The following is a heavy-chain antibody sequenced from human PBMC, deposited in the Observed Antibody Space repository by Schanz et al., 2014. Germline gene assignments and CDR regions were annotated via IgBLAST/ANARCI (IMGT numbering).Heavy chain of an antibody. CDR3: ARDRGYCSGGSCLTFDY. V-gene: IGHV3-21*05. CDR1: GFIFSSYG. CDR2: ISGTTTYT. D-gene: IGHD2-15*01. Sequence: VQLVESGGGVVQPGRSLRLSCAASGFIFSSYGLHWVRQAPGKGLEWVSYISGTTTYTNYADSVKGRFTISRDNAKNSLYLQMNTLRAEDTAVYYCARDRGYCSGGSCLTFDYWGQGTLVTVSS. J-gene: IGHJ4*02.